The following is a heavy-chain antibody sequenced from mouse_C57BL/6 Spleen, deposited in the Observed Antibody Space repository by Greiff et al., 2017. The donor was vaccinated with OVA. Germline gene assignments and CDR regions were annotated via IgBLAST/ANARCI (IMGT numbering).Heavy chain of an antibody. V-gene: IGHV1-53*01. CDR3: ARRGPYYYGSRSYWYFDV. CDR1: GYTFTSYW. J-gene: IGHJ1*03. CDR2: INPSNGGT. D-gene: IGHD1-1*01. Sequence: QVQLQQPGTELVKPGASVKLSCKASGYTFTSYWMHWVKQRPGQGLEWIGNINPSNGGTNYNEKFMSKATLTVDKSSSTAYMQLSSRTSEDSAVYYCARRGPYYYGSRSYWYFDVWGTGTTVTVSS.